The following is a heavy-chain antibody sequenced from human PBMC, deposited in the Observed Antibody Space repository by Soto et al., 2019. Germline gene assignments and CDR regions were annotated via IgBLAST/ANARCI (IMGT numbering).Heavy chain of an antibody. CDR1: GYTFTNYG. CDR3: ARDSDIAAPGTIDY. Sequence: ASVKVSCKASGYTFTNYGISWVRQAHGQGLEWMGWISAYNGNTNYAQKLQVRVTMTTDTSTSTAYMELRSLRSDDTAVYYCARDSDIAAPGTIDYWGQGTLVTVSS. CDR2: ISAYNGNT. D-gene: IGHD6-13*01. V-gene: IGHV1-18*01. J-gene: IGHJ4*02.